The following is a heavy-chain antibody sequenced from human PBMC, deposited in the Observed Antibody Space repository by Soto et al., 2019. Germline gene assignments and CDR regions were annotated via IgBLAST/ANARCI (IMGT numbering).Heavy chain of an antibody. CDR2: IYYSGST. J-gene: IGHJ6*02. CDR1: GGSISSSSYY. D-gene: IGHD5-18*01. Sequence: PSETLSLTCTVSGGSISSSSYYWGWIRQPPGKGLEWIGSIYYSGSTYYNPSLKSRVTISVDTSKNQFSLKLSSVTAADTAVYYCARRGSGQLWDYYHSMYVWGQATTVTVSS. CDR3: ARRGSGQLWDYYHSMYV. V-gene: IGHV4-39*01.